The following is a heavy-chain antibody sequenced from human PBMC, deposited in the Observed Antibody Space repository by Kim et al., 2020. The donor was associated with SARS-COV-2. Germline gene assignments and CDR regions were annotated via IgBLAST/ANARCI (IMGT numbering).Heavy chain of an antibody. Sequence: SVKVSCKASGGTFSSYAISWVRQAPGQGLEWMGGIIPIFGTANYAQKFQGRVTITADESTSTAYMELSSLRSEDTAVYYCARTKHDYGDLHYYYYMDVWGKGTTVTVSS. CDR1: GGTFSSYA. J-gene: IGHJ6*03. D-gene: IGHD4-17*01. V-gene: IGHV1-69*13. CDR3: ARTKHDYGDLHYYYYMDV. CDR2: IIPIFGTA.